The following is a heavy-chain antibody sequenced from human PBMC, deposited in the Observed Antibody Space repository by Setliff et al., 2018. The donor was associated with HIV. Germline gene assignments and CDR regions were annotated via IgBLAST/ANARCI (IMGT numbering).Heavy chain of an antibody. Sequence: PSETLSLTCIVSGGSISSSSYYWTWIRQPPGKGLEWIGEIDHSGSTNYNPSLKSRVTLSVDTSKNQVSLRLSSVTAADTAVYYCARVPGYSFGYEHFDYWGQGTLVTVSS. CDR3: ARVPGYSFGYEHFDY. CDR2: IDHSGST. CDR1: GGSISSSSYY. D-gene: IGHD5-18*01. V-gene: IGHV4-39*07. J-gene: IGHJ4*02.